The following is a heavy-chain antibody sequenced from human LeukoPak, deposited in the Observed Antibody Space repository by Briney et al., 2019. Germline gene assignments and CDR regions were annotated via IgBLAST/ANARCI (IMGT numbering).Heavy chain of an antibody. CDR3: ARDLVTVTKGSDI. CDR2: ISYIGST. D-gene: IGHD4-17*01. Sequence: SETLSLTCAVSDDSFSSHYWTWIRQPPGKGLEWIGYISYIGSTNYNPSLKSRVTISIDTSKNQFSLKLTSVTAADTAVYYCARDLVTVTKGSDIWGQGTMVSVSS. CDR1: DDSFSSHY. J-gene: IGHJ3*02. V-gene: IGHV4-59*11.